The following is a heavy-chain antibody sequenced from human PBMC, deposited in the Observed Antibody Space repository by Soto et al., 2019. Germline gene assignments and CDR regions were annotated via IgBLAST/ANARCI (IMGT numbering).Heavy chain of an antibody. D-gene: IGHD1-20*01. CDR1: GGSIGVQGYY. V-gene: IGHV4-39*01. CDR2: SYYSGTS. Sequence: LSLTCTVSGGSIGVQGYYWTWIRQTPGKGLEWVGSSYYSGTSYFNPALKGRVTISVDTSTNQFSLRLTSVTAADTAVYYCTRRYNWNDYYFDPWGRGTLVTVSS. CDR3: TRRYNWNDYYFDP. J-gene: IGHJ5*02.